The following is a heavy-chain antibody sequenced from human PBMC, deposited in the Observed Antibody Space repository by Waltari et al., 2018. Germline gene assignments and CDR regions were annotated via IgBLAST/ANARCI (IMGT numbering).Heavy chain of an antibody. CDR1: GFTFSSYG. CDR3: AKDGAYYYDSSGYPYYFDY. V-gene: IGHV3-30*18. D-gene: IGHD3-22*01. Sequence: QVQLVESGGGVVQPGRSLRLSCAASGFTFSSYGMHWVRQAPGKGLEWVAVISKDGRKKYYADSVKGRFTISRDKSKNTVYLQRNSLRAEDTAVYYCAKDGAYYYDSSGYPYYFDYWGQGTLVTVSS. CDR2: ISKDGRKK. J-gene: IGHJ4*02.